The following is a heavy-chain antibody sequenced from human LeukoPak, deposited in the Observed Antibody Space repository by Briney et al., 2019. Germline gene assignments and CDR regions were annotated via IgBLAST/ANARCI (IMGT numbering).Heavy chain of an antibody. CDR1: GYSFTSYW. J-gene: IGHJ5*02. D-gene: IGHD5-12*01. CDR3: ARIRPDSGYDFTGWFDP. Sequence: GESLKISCKGSGYSFTSYWIGWVRQMPGKGLEWMGIIYPGDSDTRYSPSFQGQVTISADKSISTAYLQWSSLKASDTAMYYCARIRPDSGYDFTGWFDPWGQGTLVTVSS. V-gene: IGHV5-51*01. CDR2: IYPGDSDT.